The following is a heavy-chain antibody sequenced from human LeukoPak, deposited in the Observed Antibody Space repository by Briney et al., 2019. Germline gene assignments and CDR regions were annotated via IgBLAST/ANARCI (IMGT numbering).Heavy chain of an antibody. J-gene: IGHJ4*02. CDR1: GDSMTYDY. CDR3: ARDLPSSG. Sequence: SETLSLTCTVSGDSMTYDYWSWIRQTPGMRLGWIVGIYYSGSTHYNPSPTSRVTISLDRSKRQFSLKLSSVTAADTAVYYCARDLPSSGWGQGSLVTV. CDR2: IYYSGST. D-gene: IGHD3-22*01. V-gene: IGHV4-59*12.